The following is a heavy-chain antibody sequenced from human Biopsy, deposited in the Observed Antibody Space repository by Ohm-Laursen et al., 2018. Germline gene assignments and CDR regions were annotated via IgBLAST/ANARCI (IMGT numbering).Heavy chain of an antibody. CDR2: IWYDGSNK. CDR1: GFTFSSYG. D-gene: IGHD2-21*01. J-gene: IGHJ4*02. Sequence: LRLSCAASGFTFSSYGIHWVRQAPGKGLEWVAVIWYDGSNKYSADSVKGRFSISRDNSKNTLYLQMNSLRAEDTAVYFCTNHYCGGITCLMNFWGQGTLGTVSS. CDR3: TNHYCGGITCLMNF. V-gene: IGHV3-33*03.